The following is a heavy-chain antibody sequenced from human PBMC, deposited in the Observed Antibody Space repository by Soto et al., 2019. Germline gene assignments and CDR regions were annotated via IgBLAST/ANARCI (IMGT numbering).Heavy chain of an antibody. CDR3: VSGRYGDY. D-gene: IGHD1-26*01. CDR1: GYGFTTYG. J-gene: IGHJ4*02. CDR2: ISAHNGNT. Sequence: QVHLVQSGAEVKKPGASVKVSCKGSGYGFTTYGITWVRQAPGQGLEWMAWISAHNGNTNYAQKLQGRVTVTRDTSTSTACMELRSLRSDDTAVDYCVSGRYGDYWGQGALVTVSS. V-gene: IGHV1-18*01.